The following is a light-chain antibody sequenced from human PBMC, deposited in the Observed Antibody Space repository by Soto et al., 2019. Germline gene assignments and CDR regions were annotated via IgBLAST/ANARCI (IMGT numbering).Light chain of an antibody. Sequence: EIVMTQSPATLSVSPGERATLSCRASQSVSSNLAWYQQKPGQAPRLLIYGASTRATGIPARFSGSGSGTDFTLTISSLEPEDLAIYFCQQRKKWPPITFGQGTRLEIK. CDR2: GAS. V-gene: IGKV3-15*01. J-gene: IGKJ5*01. CDR1: QSVSSN. CDR3: QQRKKWPPIT.